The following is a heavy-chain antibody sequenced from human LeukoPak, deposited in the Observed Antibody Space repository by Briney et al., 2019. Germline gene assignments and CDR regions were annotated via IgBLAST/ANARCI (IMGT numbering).Heavy chain of an antibody. CDR1: GFAFTFHA. V-gene: IGHV3-74*01. CDR2: IKTDAITT. Sequence: GGSLRLSCAASGFAFTFHAMSWLRQLPGKGLEWVSLIKTDAITTIYADSVKGRFTVSRDHAKNTVDLQLNSLRAEDTAVYFCARGHSSGNSYDAFDMWGQGTKVTVSS. J-gene: IGHJ3*02. CDR3: ARGHSSGNSYDAFDM. D-gene: IGHD3-22*01.